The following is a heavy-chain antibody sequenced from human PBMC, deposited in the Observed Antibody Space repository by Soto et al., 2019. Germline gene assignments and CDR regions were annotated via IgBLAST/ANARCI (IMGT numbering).Heavy chain of an antibody. J-gene: IGHJ5*02. V-gene: IGHV4-4*02. CDR2: IYHSGST. CDR3: VRGAVPAASRNWFDP. CDR1: GGSISSSNW. Sequence: SETLSLTCAVSGGSISSSNWWSWVRQPPGKGLEWIGEIYHSGSTNYNPSLKSRVTISVDKSKNQFSLKLSSVTAADTAVYYCVRGAVPAASRNWFDPWGQGTLVTVSS. D-gene: IGHD2-2*01.